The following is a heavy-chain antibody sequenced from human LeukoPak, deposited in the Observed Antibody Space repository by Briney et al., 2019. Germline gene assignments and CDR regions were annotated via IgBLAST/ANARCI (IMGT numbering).Heavy chain of an antibody. D-gene: IGHD3-3*01. J-gene: IGHJ4*02. CDR2: ISSSGSTT. CDR3: ASAVYDFWSGYTIYFDY. Sequence: GGSLRLSCAASGFTFSDYYMSWIRQAPGKGLEWVSYISSSGSTTYYADSVKGRFTISRDNAKNSLYLQMNSLRGEDTAVYYCASAVYDFWSGYTIYFDYWGQGTLVTVSS. V-gene: IGHV3-11*04. CDR1: GFTFSDYY.